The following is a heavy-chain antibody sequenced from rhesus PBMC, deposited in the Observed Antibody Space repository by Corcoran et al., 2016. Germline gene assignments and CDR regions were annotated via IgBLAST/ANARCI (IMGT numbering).Heavy chain of an antibody. V-gene: IGHV4-165*01. J-gene: IGHJ4*01. CDR2: IDSSKGNT. D-gene: IGHD6-31*01. CDR1: GGSISDSYY. Sequence: QVQLQESGPGLVKPSETQSLTCAVSGGSISDSYYWNWIRQTPGKGLEWIGSIDSSKGNTYYNPSLKSRVTISTDTSKNQFSLKLSSVTAADTAVYYCASTRRYSSGWYDYWGQGVLVTVSS. CDR3: ASTRRYSSGWYDY.